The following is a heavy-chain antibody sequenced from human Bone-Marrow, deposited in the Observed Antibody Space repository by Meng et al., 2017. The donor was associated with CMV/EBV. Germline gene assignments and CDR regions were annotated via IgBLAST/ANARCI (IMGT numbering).Heavy chain of an antibody. CDR3: ARGMDIVVVPAAGTNWFDP. J-gene: IGHJ5*02. CDR2: IYYSGST. Sequence: ILSGDYYWSWIRQPPGKGLEWIGYIYYSGSTYYNPSLKSRVTISVDTSKNQFSLKLSSVTAADTAVYYCARGMDIVVVPAAGTNWFDPWGQGTLVTVSS. CDR1: ILSGDYY. V-gene: IGHV4-30-4*08. D-gene: IGHD2-2*03.